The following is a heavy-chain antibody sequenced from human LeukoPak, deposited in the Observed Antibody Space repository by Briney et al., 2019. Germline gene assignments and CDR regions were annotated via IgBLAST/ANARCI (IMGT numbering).Heavy chain of an antibody. D-gene: IGHD6-19*01. CDR2: ISAYNGNT. Sequence: ASVKVSCKASGYTFTSYVISWVRQAPGQGLEWMTWISAYNGNTNYAQKLQGRVTMTTDTSTSTAYMELRSLRSDDTAVYYCARWVGWLVYEGAFDIWGQGTMVTVSS. V-gene: IGHV1-18*01. J-gene: IGHJ3*02. CDR1: GYTFTSYV. CDR3: ARWVGWLVYEGAFDI.